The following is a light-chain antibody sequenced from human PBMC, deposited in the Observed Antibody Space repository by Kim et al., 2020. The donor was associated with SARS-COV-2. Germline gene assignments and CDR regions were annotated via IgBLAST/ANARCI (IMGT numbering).Light chain of an antibody. CDR3: QQYNTWPRT. J-gene: IGKJ1*01. CDR1: QSVDSN. Sequence: SADERATISCRASQSVDSNLVWYQQRRGQAPRLLVYGASTRATGIPDRFSGSGSGTEFTLTISSLQSEDFAVYFCQQYNTWPRTFGQGTKVDIK. V-gene: IGKV3-15*01. CDR2: GAS.